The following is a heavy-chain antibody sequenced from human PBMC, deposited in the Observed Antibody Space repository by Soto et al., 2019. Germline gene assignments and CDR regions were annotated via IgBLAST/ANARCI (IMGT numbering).Heavy chain of an antibody. CDR1: GGSISSGGYY. Sequence: QVQLQESGPGLVKPSQTLSLTSTVSGGSISSGGYYWSWIRQHPGKGLEWIGYIYYSGSTYYNPSLKSRVTISVDTSKNQFSLKLSSVTAADTAVYYCARLALQYYYGMDVWGQGTTVTVSS. CDR2: IYYSGST. V-gene: IGHV4-31*03. CDR3: ARLALQYYYGMDV. J-gene: IGHJ6*02.